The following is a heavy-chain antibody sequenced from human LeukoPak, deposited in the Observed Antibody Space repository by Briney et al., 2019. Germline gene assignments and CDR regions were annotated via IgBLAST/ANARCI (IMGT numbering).Heavy chain of an antibody. D-gene: IGHD5-18*01. CDR1: QYSFSDYA. J-gene: IGHJ6*02. CDR2: INPSGGST. Sequence: ASVKVSCKASQYSFSDYAIHWVRQAPGQRLEWMGIINPSGGSTSYAQKFQGRVTMTRDTSTSTVYMELSSLRSEDTAVYYCARARAGDTWIQPGDGMDVWGQGTTVTVSS. V-gene: IGHV1-46*01. CDR3: ARARAGDTWIQPGDGMDV.